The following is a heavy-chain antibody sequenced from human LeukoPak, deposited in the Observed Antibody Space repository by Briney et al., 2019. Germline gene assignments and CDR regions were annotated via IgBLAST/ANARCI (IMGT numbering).Heavy chain of an antibody. D-gene: IGHD3-9*01. CDR1: GFTFSHSA. V-gene: IGHV3-7*01. CDR3: ARDLELRYFDWLPHTSHPFDY. Sequence: GGSLRLSCTASGFTFSHSAMHWVRQAPGKGLEWVANIKQDGSEKYYVDSVKGRFTISRDNAKNSLYLQMNSLRAEDTAVYYCARDLELRYFDWLPHTSHPFDYWGQGTLVTVSS. CDR2: IKQDGSEK. J-gene: IGHJ4*02.